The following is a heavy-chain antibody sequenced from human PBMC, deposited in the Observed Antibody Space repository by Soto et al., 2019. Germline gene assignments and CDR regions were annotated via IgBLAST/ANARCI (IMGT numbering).Heavy chain of an antibody. CDR2: IMPMFGTA. CDR3: ASHFHWGPYNYYYGMDV. Sequence: QVQLVQSGAEVKKPGSSVKVSCKASGGTFSSYAISWVRQAPGQGLEWMGGIMPMFGTADYAQKFQGRVTITADESTSTAYMELCSLRSDDTAVYYCASHFHWGPYNYYYGMDVWGQGTTVTVSS. D-gene: IGHD7-27*01. CDR1: GGTFSSYA. V-gene: IGHV1-69*12. J-gene: IGHJ6*02.